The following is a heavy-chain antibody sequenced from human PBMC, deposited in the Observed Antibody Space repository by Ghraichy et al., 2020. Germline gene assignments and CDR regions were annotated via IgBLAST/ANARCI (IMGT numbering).Heavy chain of an antibody. V-gene: IGHV4-59*08. CDR2: ISDSGIT. J-gene: IGHJ5*01. CDR3: ARLGRIGGTFGWFDS. Sequence: SETLSLTCTISGDPISNYYWSWIRQRPGKELEWMGYISDSGITNYNPSLMRRVTISLDTSKTQLSLALRSVTAADTAVYYCARLGRIGGTFGWFDSWGQGTLVTVSA. CDR1: GDPISNYY. D-gene: IGHD3-16*01.